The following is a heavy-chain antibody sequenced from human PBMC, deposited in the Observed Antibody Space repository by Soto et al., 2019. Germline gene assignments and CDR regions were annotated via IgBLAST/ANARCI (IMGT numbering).Heavy chain of an antibody. D-gene: IGHD2-8*01. Sequence: EVQLLESGGGVVQPGGSLRLSCAASGFTFSAYAMSWVRQAPGKGLQWVSGVGGSDTDKHYADSVSGRFTVSRDKSKNTLYLQMNSLRVDDTAVYYCAKDATAVNGVWDPFDMWGQGTEVTVSS. J-gene: IGHJ3*02. CDR1: GFTFSAYA. V-gene: IGHV3-23*01. CDR3: AKDATAVNGVWDPFDM. CDR2: VGGSDTDK.